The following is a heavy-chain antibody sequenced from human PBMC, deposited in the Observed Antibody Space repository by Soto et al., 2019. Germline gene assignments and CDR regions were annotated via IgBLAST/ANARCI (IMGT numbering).Heavy chain of an antibody. CDR2: ITGRGDDT. CDR3: CPHSAILAY. Sequence: EVQLLESGGGLVQPGGSLRLSCAASGFTFTSYAMSWVRQTPGKGLEWVSAITGRGDDTYYTDSVKGRFTISRDNSKNTLYLQMNSLRAEETAIYYCCPHSAILAYWGQGILVTVSS. CDR1: GFTFTSYA. D-gene: IGHD2-21*02. V-gene: IGHV3-23*01. J-gene: IGHJ4*02.